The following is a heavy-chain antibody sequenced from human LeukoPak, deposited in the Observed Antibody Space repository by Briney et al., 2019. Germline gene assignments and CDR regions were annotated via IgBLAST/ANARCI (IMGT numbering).Heavy chain of an antibody. CDR3: ARLAKARRDGYNFGFDS. CDR2: IYPDDSDT. J-gene: IGHJ4*02. Sequence: KPGESLKISCKGSGYSFPNYWIGWVRQMPGKGLEWMGIIYPDDSDTRQSPPFQGQVTMSVDKSISTAHLQWSSLEASDSATYYCARLAKARRDGYNFGFDSWGQGTLVTASS. CDR1: GYSFPNYW. V-gene: IGHV5-51*01. D-gene: IGHD5-24*01.